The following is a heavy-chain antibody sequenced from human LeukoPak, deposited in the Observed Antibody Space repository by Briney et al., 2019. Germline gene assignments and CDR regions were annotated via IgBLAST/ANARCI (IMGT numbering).Heavy chain of an antibody. CDR1: GFTFDDYA. J-gene: IGHJ4*02. Sequence: GGSLRLSCAASGFTFDDYAMHWVRQAPGKGLEWVSGISWNSGSIGYADSVKGRFTISRDSSKNTLYLQMNSLRAEDTAVYYCAKDSAQISGSYYDYFDYWGQGTLVTVSS. D-gene: IGHD1-26*01. CDR3: AKDSAQISGSYYDYFDY. V-gene: IGHV3-9*01. CDR2: ISWNSGSI.